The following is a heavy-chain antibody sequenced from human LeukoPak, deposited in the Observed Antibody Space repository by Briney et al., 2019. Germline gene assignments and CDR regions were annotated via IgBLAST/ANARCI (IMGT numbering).Heavy chain of an antibody. CDR3: ARRGGTEAQGFDP. Sequence: SETLSLTCTVSGGSISSSSYYWGWIRQPPGKGLEWIGSIYYSGSTYYNPSLKSRVTISVDTSKNQFSLKLSSVTAADTAVYYCARRGGTEAQGFDPWGQGTLVTVSS. CDR1: GGSISSSSYY. J-gene: IGHJ5*02. D-gene: IGHD1-1*01. CDR2: IYYSGST. V-gene: IGHV4-39*01.